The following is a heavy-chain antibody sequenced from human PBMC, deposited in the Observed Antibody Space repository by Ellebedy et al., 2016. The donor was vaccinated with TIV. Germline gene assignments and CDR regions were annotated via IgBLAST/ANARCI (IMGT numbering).Heavy chain of an antibody. CDR1: GASISSNNW. V-gene: IGHV4-4*02. J-gene: IGHJ6*02. D-gene: IGHD3-9*01. Sequence: SETLSLTXAVSGASISSNNWRSWVRQPPGNGLEWIGDLFHTGRTNYNPSLKSRVTISVEKSKNQFSLVLRSVTAADTAIYYCARILTAYYNQYYDGMGVWGQGTTVTVSS. CDR2: LFHTGRT. CDR3: ARILTAYYNQYYDGMGV.